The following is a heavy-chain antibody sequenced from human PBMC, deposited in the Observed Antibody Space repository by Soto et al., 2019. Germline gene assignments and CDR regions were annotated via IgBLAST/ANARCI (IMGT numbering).Heavy chain of an antibody. CDR2: ISSSSSTI. V-gene: IGHV3-48*01. J-gene: IGHJ6*03. CDR3: ARDSSGVVTYYYYMDV. CDR1: GFTFSSYS. D-gene: IGHD6-19*01. Sequence: GGSLRLSCAASGFTFSSYSMNWVRQAPGKGLEWVSYISSSSSTIYYADSVKGRFTISRDNAKNSLYLQMNSLRAEDTAVYYCARDSSGVVTYYYYMDVWGKGTTVTVSS.